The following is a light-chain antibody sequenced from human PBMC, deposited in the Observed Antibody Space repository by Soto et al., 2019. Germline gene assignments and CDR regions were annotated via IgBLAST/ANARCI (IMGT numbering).Light chain of an antibody. Sequence: QAVVTQEPSFSVSPGGTVTLTCGLSSGSVSTSYYPSWYQQTPGQAQRTLIYNTNTRSSGVPGRFSGSILGNKAALTIAGAQADDESDYYCVLYMGSGISVFGGGTKLTVL. CDR2: NTN. CDR3: VLYMGSGISV. V-gene: IGLV8-61*01. J-gene: IGLJ3*02. CDR1: SGSVSTSYY.